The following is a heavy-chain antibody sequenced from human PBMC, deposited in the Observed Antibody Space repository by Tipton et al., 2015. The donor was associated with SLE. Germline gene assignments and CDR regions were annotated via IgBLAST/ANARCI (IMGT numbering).Heavy chain of an antibody. CDR1: GYSFTSYW. V-gene: IGHV5-10-1*01. J-gene: IGHJ4*02. Sequence: QSGAEVKKPGESLRISCKGSGYSFTSYWISWVRQMPGKGLEWMGRIDPDNSNTDYSPSFQGHVTISTDKSISTAYLQWSSLKASDTAMFYCARHFSLYDSSDFWGQGTLVTVSS. D-gene: IGHD3-22*01. CDR2: IDPDNSNT. CDR3: ARHFSLYDSSDF.